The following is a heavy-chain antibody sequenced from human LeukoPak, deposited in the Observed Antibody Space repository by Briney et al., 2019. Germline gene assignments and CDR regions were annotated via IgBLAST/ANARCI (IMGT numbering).Heavy chain of an antibody. J-gene: IGHJ3*02. V-gene: IGHV4-34*01. D-gene: IGHD3-22*01. CDR3: ARLQRITMNAFDI. CDR1: GGSFSGYH. CDR2: INHSGST. Sequence: SETLSLTCAVYGGSFSGYHWSWIRQPPGKGLEWIGEINHSGSTNYNPSLKSRVTISVDKSKNQFSLKLSSVTAADTAVYYCARLQRITMNAFDIWGQGTMVTVSS.